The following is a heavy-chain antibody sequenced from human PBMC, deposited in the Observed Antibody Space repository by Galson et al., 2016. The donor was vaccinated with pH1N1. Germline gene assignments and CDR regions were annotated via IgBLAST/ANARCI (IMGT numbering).Heavy chain of an antibody. V-gene: IGHV1-2*02. CDR3: ASVSSSIPFDP. CDR1: GYTFTGYY. Sequence: SVKVSCKASGYTFTGYYIHWVRQAPGQGLEWMGWINPDSGSTTYVQNLLGRVTMTRDTSISTAFMEVNSLKSDDTAVYYCASVSSSIPFDPWGQGTLVTVSS. D-gene: IGHD6-13*01. J-gene: IGHJ5*02. CDR2: INPDSGST.